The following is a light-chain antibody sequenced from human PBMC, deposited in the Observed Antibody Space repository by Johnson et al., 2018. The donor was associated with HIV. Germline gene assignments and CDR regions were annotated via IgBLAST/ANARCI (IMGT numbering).Light chain of an antibody. CDR1: SSNIGNNY. CDR3: GTWDSSLRGGV. Sequence: QSVLTQPPSVSAAPGQKVIISCSGSSSNIGNNYISWYQQLPGRAPKLLIYDNNKRPSGIPDRFSGSKSGTSATLGITGLQTGDEADYYCGTWDSSLRGGVFGTVTKVTVL. J-gene: IGLJ1*01. V-gene: IGLV1-51*01. CDR2: DNN.